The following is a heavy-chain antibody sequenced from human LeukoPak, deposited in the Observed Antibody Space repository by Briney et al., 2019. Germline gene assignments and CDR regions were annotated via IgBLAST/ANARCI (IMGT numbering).Heavy chain of an antibody. CDR3: ARDESYCSGGSCYNWFDP. J-gene: IGHJ5*02. D-gene: IGHD2-15*01. CDR1: GFTFSGYP. V-gene: IGHV3-30-3*01. CDR2: ISYDGSNK. Sequence: PGGSLRLSCAASGFTFSGYPIHWVRQAPGKGLEWVAVISYDGSNKYYADSVKGRFTISRDNSKNTLYLQMNSLRAEDTAVYYCARDESYCSGGSCYNWFDPWGQGTLVTVSS.